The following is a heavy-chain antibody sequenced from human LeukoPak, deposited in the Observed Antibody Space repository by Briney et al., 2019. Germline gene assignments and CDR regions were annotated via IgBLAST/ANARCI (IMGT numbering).Heavy chain of an antibody. D-gene: IGHD4-17*01. CDR1: GFTFSSYS. V-gene: IGHV3-48*02. CDR3: ARDQDYGFDY. J-gene: IGHJ4*02. CDR2: IRSSGDMI. Sequence: PGRSLRLSCATSGFTFSSYSMNWVRQAPGKGLEWVSYIRSSGDMIYYADSVKGRFTISRDNAKKSVYLQMNSLRDEDTAVYYCARDQDYGFDYWGQGTLVTV.